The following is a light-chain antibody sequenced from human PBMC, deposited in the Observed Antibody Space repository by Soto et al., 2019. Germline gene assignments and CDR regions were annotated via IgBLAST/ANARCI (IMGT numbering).Light chain of an antibody. CDR1: QGVSNY. V-gene: IGKV1-27*01. J-gene: IGKJ1*01. CDR3: QNYNSAPCT. Sequence: DIQMTQSPSSLSASVGDRVTITCRANQGVSNYLAWYQQKPGKVTKLLIYAASTLQSGGPSRFSGSAYGTDFTLIISSLQPEDVATYYWQNYNSAPCTFGQGTKVEIK. CDR2: AAS.